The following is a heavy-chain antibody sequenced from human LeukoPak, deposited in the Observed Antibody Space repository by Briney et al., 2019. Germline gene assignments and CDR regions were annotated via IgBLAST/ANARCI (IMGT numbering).Heavy chain of an antibody. CDR2: ISYDGSNK. D-gene: IGHD1-14*01. V-gene: IGHV3-30-3*01. CDR3: ARDSPEGYYFDY. J-gene: IGHJ4*02. Sequence: PGGSLRLSCAASGFTFSSYAMHWVRQAPGKGLEWVAVISYDGSNKYYADSVKGRFTVSRDNAKNSLYLQMNSLRAEDTALYYCARDSPEGYYFDYWGQGTLVTVSS. CDR1: GFTFSSYA.